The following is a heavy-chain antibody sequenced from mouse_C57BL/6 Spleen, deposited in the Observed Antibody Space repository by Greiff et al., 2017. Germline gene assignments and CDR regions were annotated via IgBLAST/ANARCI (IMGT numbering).Heavy chain of an antibody. Sequence: VQLQQPGAELVRPGTSVKLSCKASGYTFTSYWMHWVKQRPGQGLEWIGVIDPSDSYTNYNQKFKGKATLTVDTSSSTAYMQLSSLTSEDSAVYYCARAPVAGGYWYFDVWGTGTTVTVSS. CDR1: GYTFTSYW. CDR3: ARAPVAGGYWYFDV. D-gene: IGHD1-1*02. CDR2: IDPSDSYT. V-gene: IGHV1-59*01. J-gene: IGHJ1*03.